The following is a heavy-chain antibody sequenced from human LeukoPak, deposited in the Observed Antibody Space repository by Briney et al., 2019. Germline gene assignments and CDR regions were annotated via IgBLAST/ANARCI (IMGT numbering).Heavy chain of an antibody. V-gene: IGHV3-30*04. CDR1: GFTFSSYA. D-gene: IGHD2-15*01. CDR2: ISFDGNNK. CDR3: ARFPNCSGGSCYSGYFDY. J-gene: IGHJ4*02. Sequence: GRSLRLSCAASGFTFSSYAMHWVRQAPGKGLEWVAVISFDGNNKYYADSVKGRFTISRDNAKNSLYLQMNSLRAEDTAVYYCARFPNCSGGSCYSGYFDYWGQGTLVTVSS.